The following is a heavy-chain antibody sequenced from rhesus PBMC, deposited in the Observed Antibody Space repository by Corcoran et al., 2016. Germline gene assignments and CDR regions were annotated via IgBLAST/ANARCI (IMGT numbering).Heavy chain of an antibody. J-gene: IGHJ4*01. D-gene: IGHD6-25*01. CDR1: GGSISSSNW. CDR3: ARRAFIAAAGTLFDY. Sequence: QVQLQESGPAVVKPSETLSLTCAVSGGSISSSNWWSWIRQSPGKGLEWIGGIYGSGGSTEYNPYLKSRVTISLDTSKNQFSLKLSSVTAADTAVYYCARRAFIAAAGTLFDYWGQGVLVTVSS. CDR2: IYGSGGST. V-gene: IGHV4-93*02.